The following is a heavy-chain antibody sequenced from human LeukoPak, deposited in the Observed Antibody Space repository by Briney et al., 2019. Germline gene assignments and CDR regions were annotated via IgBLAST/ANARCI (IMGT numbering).Heavy chain of an antibody. CDR2: TYYRSKWYN. J-gene: IGHJ4*02. V-gene: IGHV6-1*01. CDR1: GDSVSSNSAA. CDR3: ARDYSRGYSSGPAFDY. Sequence: SQTLSLTCAISGDSVSSNSAAWHWLRQSPSRGLEWLGRTYYRSKWYNDYAGSVKSRITINPDTSKNQFSLQLNSVTPEDTAVYYCARDYSRGYSSGPAFDYWGQGTLVTVSS. D-gene: IGHD6-19*01.